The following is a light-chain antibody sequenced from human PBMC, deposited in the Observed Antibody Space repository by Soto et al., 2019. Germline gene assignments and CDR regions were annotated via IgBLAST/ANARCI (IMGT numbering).Light chain of an antibody. J-gene: IGKJ1*01. Sequence: DIQMTQSPSTLSASVGDRVTITCRASQRISSWLAWYQHKPGKAPKLLIYKASSLESGVPSRFSGSGSGTEFTLTISSLQPDDFATYYCQQYNTYWTFGQGTKVEIK. V-gene: IGKV1-5*03. CDR1: QRISSW. CDR2: KAS. CDR3: QQYNTYWT.